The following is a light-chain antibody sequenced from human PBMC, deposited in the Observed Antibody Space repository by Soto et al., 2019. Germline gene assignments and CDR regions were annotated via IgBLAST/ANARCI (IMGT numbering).Light chain of an antibody. Sequence: DSQMTQSPSTLSASIGDRVTITCRASQRIDTWLAWYQQKPGTAPKLLIYKATILQSGVPSRFSGSGSGTEFTLAISSLQPDDFATYYCQQYETFSPWTFGQGTKVDIK. CDR2: KAT. J-gene: IGKJ1*01. CDR3: QQYETFSPWT. V-gene: IGKV1-5*03. CDR1: QRIDTW.